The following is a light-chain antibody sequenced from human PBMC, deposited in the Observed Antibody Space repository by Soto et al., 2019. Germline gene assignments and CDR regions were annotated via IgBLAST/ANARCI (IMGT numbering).Light chain of an antibody. Sequence: ESVLTQSPGTLSLSPGERATLSCRVSQSVSNSYFAWYQQKPGQAPRLLIYGISSRATGIPDRFSGSGSGTGFTLTISRLEPEDFVVYYCQQYSSLPHTFGQGTKLEVK. CDR2: GIS. V-gene: IGKV3-20*01. CDR3: QQYSSLPHT. J-gene: IGKJ2*01. CDR1: QSVSNSY.